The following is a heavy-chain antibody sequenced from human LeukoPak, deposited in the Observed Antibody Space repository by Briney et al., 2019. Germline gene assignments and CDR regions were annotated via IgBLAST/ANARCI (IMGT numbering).Heavy chain of an antibody. J-gene: IGHJ4*02. CDR3: AIFPAYYYDSSGYYRIFDY. CDR1: GYSFTSYW. D-gene: IGHD3-22*01. CDR2: IYPGDSDT. V-gene: IGHV5-51*01. Sequence: GESLKISCKGSGYSFTSYWIGWVRQMPGKGLEWMGMIYPGDSDTRYRPSFQGQVTISADKSISTAYLQWSSLKASDTAMYYCAIFPAYYYDSSGYYRIFDYWGQGTLVTVSS.